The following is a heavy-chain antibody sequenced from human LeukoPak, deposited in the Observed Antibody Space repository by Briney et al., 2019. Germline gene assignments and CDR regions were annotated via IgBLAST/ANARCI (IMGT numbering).Heavy chain of an antibody. CDR2: MNPNSGNT. CDR1: GYTFTSYD. Sequence: ASVKVSCKASGYTFTSYDINWVRQATGQGLEWMGWMNPNSGNTGYAQKFQGRVTMTRNTSISTAYMELSSLRSQDTAVYYCARAVRTYYYGSGSYSLGYWGQGTLVTVSS. J-gene: IGHJ4*02. V-gene: IGHV1-8*01. CDR3: ARAVRTYYYGSGSYSLGY. D-gene: IGHD3-10*01.